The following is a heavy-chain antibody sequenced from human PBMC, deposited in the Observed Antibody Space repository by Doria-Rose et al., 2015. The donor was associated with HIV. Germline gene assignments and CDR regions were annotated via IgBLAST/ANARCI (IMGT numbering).Heavy chain of an antibody. CDR2: TYIRGST. D-gene: IGHD1-20*01. CDR3: ARTANWNDGRVDS. V-gene: IGHV4-61*02. Sequence: LQESGPGVVEPSQTLSLTCTVSGGSIGSGSYYWSWIRQPAREGLEWIGRTYIRGSTGYNPSLQSRVTISVDTSKNQVSLEVNSVTAADAAVYYCARTANWNDGRVDSWGQGTSVIVSS. CDR1: GGSIGSGSYY. J-gene: IGHJ4*02.